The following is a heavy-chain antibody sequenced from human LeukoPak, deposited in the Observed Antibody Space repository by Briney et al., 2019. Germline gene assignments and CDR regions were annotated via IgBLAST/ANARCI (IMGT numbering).Heavy chain of an antibody. J-gene: IGHJ4*02. CDR3: AKSGLVVVPAATPSSVDY. Sequence: GGSLRLSCAASGFTFSSYAMSWVRQAPGKGLEWVSAISGSGGSTYYADSVKGRFTISRDNSKNTLYLQMNSLRAEDTAVYYCAKSGLVVVPAATPSSVDYWGQGTLVTVSS. V-gene: IGHV3-23*01. CDR2: ISGSGGST. CDR1: GFTFSSYA. D-gene: IGHD2-2*02.